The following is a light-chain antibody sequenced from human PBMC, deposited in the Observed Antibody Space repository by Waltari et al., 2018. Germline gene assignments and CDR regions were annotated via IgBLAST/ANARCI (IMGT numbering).Light chain of an antibody. CDR3: QQYYSTHA. CDR1: QSVLNSSNNKNH. CDR2: WAS. Sequence: DIVMTQSPDSLAVSLGGRATITCKSRQSVLNSSNNKNHLAWYQQKPGQPPKLLIYWASTRESGVPDRFSGSGSGTDFTLTISSLQAEDVAVYYCQQYYSTHAFGGGTKVEIK. V-gene: IGKV4-1*01. J-gene: IGKJ4*01.